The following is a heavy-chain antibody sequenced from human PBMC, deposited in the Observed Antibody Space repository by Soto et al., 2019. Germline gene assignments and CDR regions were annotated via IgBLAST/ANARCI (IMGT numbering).Heavy chain of an antibody. CDR3: ARDLYARPEVYYYYGMDV. V-gene: IGHV3-21*01. D-gene: IGHD6-6*01. Sequence: EVQLLESGGGLVQPGGSLRLSCAASGFTFSSYAMSWVRQAPGKGLEWVSSISSSSSYIYYADSVKGRFTISRDNAKNSLYLQMNSLRAEDTAVYYCARDLYARPEVYYYYGMDVWGQGTTVTVSS. J-gene: IGHJ6*02. CDR1: GFTFSSYA. CDR2: ISSSSSYI.